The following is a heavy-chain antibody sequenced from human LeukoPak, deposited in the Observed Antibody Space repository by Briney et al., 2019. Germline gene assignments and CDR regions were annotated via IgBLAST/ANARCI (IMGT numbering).Heavy chain of an antibody. Sequence: GGSLRLSCAASGFTFSSYSMNWVRQAPGKGLEWVSPISSSSSYIYYADSVKGRFTISRDNAKNSLYLQMNSLRAEDTAVYYCARTGYCSGGSCYSEGAFDIWGQGTMVTVSS. CDR2: ISSSSSYI. CDR3: ARTGYCSGGSCYSEGAFDI. J-gene: IGHJ3*02. V-gene: IGHV3-21*01. CDR1: GFTFSSYS. D-gene: IGHD2-15*01.